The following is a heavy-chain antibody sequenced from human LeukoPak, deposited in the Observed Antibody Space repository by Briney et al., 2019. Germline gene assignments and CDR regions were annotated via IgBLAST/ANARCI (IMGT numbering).Heavy chain of an antibody. CDR1: GGSINGTPYY. V-gene: IGHV4-39*07. Sequence: PSETLSLTCSVSGGSINGTPYYWSWIRQPPGKGLEWIGSIYYTGKTSYNPSLKSRVTMSVDTSKNRFSLNLRSVTAADTAVYYCAREVTIWGQGTLVTVSS. D-gene: IGHD5-24*01. CDR2: IYYTGKT. CDR3: AREVTI. J-gene: IGHJ4*02.